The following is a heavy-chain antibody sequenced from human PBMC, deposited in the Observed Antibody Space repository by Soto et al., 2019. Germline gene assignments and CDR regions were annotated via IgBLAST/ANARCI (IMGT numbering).Heavy chain of an antibody. J-gene: IGHJ3*02. CDR3: AKALTGIAVADDASDI. CDR1: GFTFSSYA. V-gene: IGHV3-23*01. Sequence: GGSLRLSCAASGFTFSSYAMSWVRQAPGKGLEWVSAISGSGGSTYYADSVKGRFTISRDNSKNTLYLQMNSLRAEDTAVYYCAKALTGIAVADDASDIWGQGTMVTVSS. D-gene: IGHD6-19*01. CDR2: ISGSGGST.